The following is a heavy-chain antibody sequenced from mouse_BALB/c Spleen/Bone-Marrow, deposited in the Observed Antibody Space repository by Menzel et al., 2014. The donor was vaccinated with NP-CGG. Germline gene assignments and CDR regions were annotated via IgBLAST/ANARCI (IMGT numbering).Heavy chain of an antibody. CDR3: ARLNYGNAFAY. V-gene: IGHV1-4*02. J-gene: IGHJ3*01. D-gene: IGHD2-1*01. Sequence: VQLQQSAAELARPGPSVKMSCKAFGYPFPSYTMNWVEKRPGQGLEWIGYINPSSGYTDYNQKFNDKTTLTADKSSSTAYMQRISVTSEDSAVYYCARLNYGNAFAYWGQGTLVTVSA. CDR2: INPSSGYT. CDR1: GYPFPSYT.